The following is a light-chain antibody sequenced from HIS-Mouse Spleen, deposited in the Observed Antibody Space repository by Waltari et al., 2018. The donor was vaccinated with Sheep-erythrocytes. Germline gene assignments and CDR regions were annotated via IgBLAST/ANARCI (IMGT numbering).Light chain of an antibody. CDR3: SSYAGSNNWV. CDR2: EVS. V-gene: IGLV2-8*01. CDR1: SSDVGGYNY. J-gene: IGLJ3*02. Sequence: QSALTQPPSASGSPGQSVTISCTGTSSDVGGYNYVSWYQQHPGKAPKRMIYEVSTRPSGVPGRFAGSNAGNKASRTVSGLQAEDEADDYCSSYAGSNNWVFGGGTKLTVL.